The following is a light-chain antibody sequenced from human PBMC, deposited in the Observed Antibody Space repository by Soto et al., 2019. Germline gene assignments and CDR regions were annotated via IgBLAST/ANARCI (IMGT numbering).Light chain of an antibody. V-gene: IGLV1-44*01. CDR3: STWDDSLNGWV. Sequence: QSVLTQPPSVSGTPGLRVNISRSGGISNIGKDTVNWYQQLPGTAPKLLMFNDDKRPSGVPDRFSGSRSGTSASLAISGLQSDDEAVYFCSTWDDSLNGWVFGGGTKLTVL. CDR2: NDD. J-gene: IGLJ3*02. CDR1: ISNIGKDT.